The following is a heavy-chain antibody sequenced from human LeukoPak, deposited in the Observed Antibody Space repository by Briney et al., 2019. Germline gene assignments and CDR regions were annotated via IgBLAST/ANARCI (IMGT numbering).Heavy chain of an antibody. CDR3: AREFSDSSGYYPL. V-gene: IGHV4-59*01. CDR2: IYYSGST. CDR1: GGSISSYY. D-gene: IGHD3-22*01. J-gene: IGHJ4*02. Sequence: SETLSLTCTVSGGSISSYYWSWIRQPPGKGLEWIGYIYYSGSTNYNPSLKSRVTISVDTSKNQSSLKLSSVTAADTAVYYCAREFSDSSGYYPLWGQGTLVTVSS.